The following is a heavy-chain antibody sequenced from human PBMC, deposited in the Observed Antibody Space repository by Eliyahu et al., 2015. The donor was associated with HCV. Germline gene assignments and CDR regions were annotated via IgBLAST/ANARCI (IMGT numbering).Heavy chain of an antibody. Sequence: EVQLVETGGGLIQPGGSLRXSCAASGFTVSNNYMXWVRQXPGKGLDWVSIIYSGGSTYYADSVKGRFTISRDNSKNTLYLQMNSLRAEDTAVYYCARVAIYYYYAMDVWGQGTTVTVPS. CDR1: GFTVSNNY. J-gene: IGHJ6*02. V-gene: IGHV3-53*02. CDR2: IYSGGST. CDR3: ARVAIYYYYAMDV.